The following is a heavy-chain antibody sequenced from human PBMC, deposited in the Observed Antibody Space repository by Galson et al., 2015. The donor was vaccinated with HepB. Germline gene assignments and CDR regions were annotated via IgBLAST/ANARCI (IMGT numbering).Heavy chain of an antibody. D-gene: IGHD4-17*01. CDR3: AAGYGDYGAYFDY. Sequence: SVKVSCKASGFTFTSSAVQWVRQARGQRLEWIGWIVVGSGNTNYAQKFQERVTITRDMSTSTAYMELSSLRSEDTAVYYCAAGYGDYGAYFDYWGQGTLVTVSS. CDR2: IVVGSGNT. J-gene: IGHJ4*02. CDR1: GFTFTSSA. V-gene: IGHV1-58*01.